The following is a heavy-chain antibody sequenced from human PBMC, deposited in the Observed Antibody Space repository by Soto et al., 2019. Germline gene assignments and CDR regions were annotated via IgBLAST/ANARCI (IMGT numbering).Heavy chain of an antibody. CDR2: IYYSGST. J-gene: IGHJ4*02. Sequence: QVQLQESGPGLVKPSQTLSLTCTVSGGSISSGDYYWSWIRQPPGKGLEWIGYIYYSGSTYYNPSLKSLVTTSVDTSKHQFSLKLSSVTAADTAVYYCARAQGSGFLVSWGQGTLVTVSS. CDR1: GGSISSGDYY. V-gene: IGHV4-30-4*01. CDR3: ARAQGSGFLVS. D-gene: IGHD3-10*01.